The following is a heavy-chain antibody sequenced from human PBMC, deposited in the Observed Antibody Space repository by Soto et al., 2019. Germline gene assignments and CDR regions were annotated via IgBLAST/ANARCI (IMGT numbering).Heavy chain of an antibody. CDR1: GFTFSNYG. CDR2: ISAYNGNT. D-gene: IGHD3-9*01. J-gene: IGHJ5*02. CDR3: ARPQNDILTESYTNDFDP. V-gene: IGHV1-18*01. Sequence: QVQLVQSGAEVKKPGASVKVSCKASGFTFSNYGITWLRQVPGQGLEWMGWISAYNGNTVHAQEYQGRLTMTTDTSTSTAYMELRSLRPDDTAVYYCARPQNDILTESYTNDFDPWGQGTLVTVSS.